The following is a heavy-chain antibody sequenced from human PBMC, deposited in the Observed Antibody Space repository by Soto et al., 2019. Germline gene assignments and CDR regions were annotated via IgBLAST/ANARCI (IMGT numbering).Heavy chain of an antibody. V-gene: IGHV3-21*01. CDR3: ARDLQGVRGKYYYGMDV. CDR1: GFTFSSYS. CDR2: ISSSSSYI. J-gene: IGHJ6*02. Sequence: GGSLRLSCAASGFTFSSYSMNWVRQAPGKGLEWVSSISSSSSYIYYADSVKGRFTISRDNAKNSLYLQMNSLRAEDTAVYCCARDLQGVRGKYYYGMDVWGQGTTVTVSS. D-gene: IGHD3-10*01.